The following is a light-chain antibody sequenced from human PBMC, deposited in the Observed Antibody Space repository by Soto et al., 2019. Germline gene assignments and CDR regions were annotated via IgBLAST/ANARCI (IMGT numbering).Light chain of an antibody. Sequence: EILMTQSPSTLSVSPGERATLSCRASQSVSSNLAWYQQKPGQAPRLLIYGASTRATGIPARLSGSGSGTEFTLTISSLQSEDFPVYYCQQYGNSWTFGQGTKVDIK. CDR2: GAS. CDR1: QSVSSN. CDR3: QQYGNSWT. J-gene: IGKJ1*01. V-gene: IGKV3-15*01.